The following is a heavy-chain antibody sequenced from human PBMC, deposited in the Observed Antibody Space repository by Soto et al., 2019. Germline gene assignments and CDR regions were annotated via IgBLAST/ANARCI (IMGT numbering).Heavy chain of an antibody. V-gene: IGHV3-30*18. Sequence: QVQLVESGGGVVQPGRSLRLACAASGFTFSSYGMHWVRQAPGKGLEWVAVISYDGSNKYYADSVKGRFTISRDNSKNTLYLQMNSLRAEDTAVYYCAKSMIVVPSTSEMLDYWGQGTLVTVSS. D-gene: IGHD3-22*01. J-gene: IGHJ4*02. CDR2: ISYDGSNK. CDR3: AKSMIVVPSTSEMLDY. CDR1: GFTFSSYG.